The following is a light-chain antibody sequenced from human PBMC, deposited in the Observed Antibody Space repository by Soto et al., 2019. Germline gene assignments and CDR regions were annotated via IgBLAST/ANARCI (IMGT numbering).Light chain of an antibody. J-gene: IGKJ4*01. CDR2: AAS. Sequence: IVVTQSPATLSVSPGERVTFSCKASLFIANHLAWYQHKPGQSPRLLIHAASTGAPGVPARFSGSWSGAEFTLTSGSLQSDDAATYYCQQYYRWPVTFGGGTKVEIK. V-gene: IGKV3-15*01. CDR1: LFIANH. CDR3: QQYYRWPVT.